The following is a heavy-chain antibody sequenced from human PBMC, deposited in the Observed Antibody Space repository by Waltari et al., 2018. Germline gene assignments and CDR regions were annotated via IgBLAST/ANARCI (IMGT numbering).Heavy chain of an antibody. J-gene: IGHJ3*01. Sequence: EVQLVQSASEVQKPGESLKISSKGSGYTFNSLCIGWVRQMPGKGLEWMGISYPGDSNTRYSPSFQGQVTISVDKSISTAFLQWSSLKASDTAIYYCASQDFGDYGNAFVFWGQGTMVTVSS. V-gene: IGHV5-51*03. CDR1: GYTFNSLC. CDR3: ASQDFGDYGNAFVF. CDR2: SYPGDSNT. D-gene: IGHD4-17*01.